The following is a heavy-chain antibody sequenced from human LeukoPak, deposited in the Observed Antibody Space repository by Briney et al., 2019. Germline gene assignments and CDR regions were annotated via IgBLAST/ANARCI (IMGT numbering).Heavy chain of an antibody. J-gene: IGHJ6*02. CDR1: GFTFSSYA. CDR3: ARGNMTTVTTKLYYYYGMDV. V-gene: IGHV3-64*01. D-gene: IGHD4-17*01. CDR2: ISSNGGCT. Sequence: PGGSLRLSCAASGFTFSSYAMHWVRQAPGKGLEYVSAISSNGGCTYYANSVKGRFTISRDNSKNTLYLQMGSLRAEDMAVYYCARGNMTTVTTKLYYYYGMDVWGQGTTVTVSS.